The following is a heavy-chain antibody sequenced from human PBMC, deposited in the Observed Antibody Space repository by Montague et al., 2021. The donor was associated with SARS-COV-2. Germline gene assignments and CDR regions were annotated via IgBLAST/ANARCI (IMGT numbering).Heavy chain of an antibody. J-gene: IGHJ3*02. CDR3: ARDGRGSSWYEVAFDI. CDR2: IYNSGST. CDR1: GGSISRYS. D-gene: IGHD6-13*01. Sequence: SETLSLTCTVSGGSISRYSWTWIRQPPGKGLEWIGYIYNSGSTNYNPSLTSRVTISVDTSKNQFSLKLSSVAAADTAVYYCARDGRGSSWYEVAFDIWGQGTMVTVSS. V-gene: IGHV4-59*01.